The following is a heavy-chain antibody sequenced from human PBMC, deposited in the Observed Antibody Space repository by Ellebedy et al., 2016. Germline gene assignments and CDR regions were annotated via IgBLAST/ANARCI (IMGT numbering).Heavy chain of an antibody. CDR1: GFTFSSYS. D-gene: IGHD1-26*01. CDR2: LSNSCSNS. V-gene: IGHV3-23*01. J-gene: IGHJ4*02. Sequence: GESLKISXAASGFTFSSYSMNWVRQAPGKGLQWVSTLSNSCSNSYYADSVKGRFTISRDNSKNTLYLQMSSLRAEDTAVYYCAKDEFPGMTWAYFDSWGQGTLVAVSS. CDR3: AKDEFPGMTWAYFDS.